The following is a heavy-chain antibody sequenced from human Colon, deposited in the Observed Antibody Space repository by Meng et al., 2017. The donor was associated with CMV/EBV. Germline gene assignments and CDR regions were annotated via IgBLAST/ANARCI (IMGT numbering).Heavy chain of an antibody. CDR2: IWYDELNQ. D-gene: IGHD7-27*01. J-gene: IGHJ6*02. V-gene: IGHV3-33*03. Sequence: GGSLRLSCTASGFTFGTYGMHWVRQAPGKGLEWLAVIWYDELNQFYAESVEGRFTVSRDNSKKTVYLQMDSLRAEDTAVYYCVKDRALAGDVRNYYALDAWGQGTTVTVSS. CDR3: VKDRALAGDVRNYYALDA. CDR1: GFTFGTYG.